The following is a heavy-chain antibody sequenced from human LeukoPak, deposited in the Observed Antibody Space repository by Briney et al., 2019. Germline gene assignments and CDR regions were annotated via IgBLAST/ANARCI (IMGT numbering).Heavy chain of an antibody. J-gene: IGHJ6*03. CDR2: IIPIFGTA. V-gene: IGHV1-69*05. D-gene: IGHD2-2*02. Sequence: ASVKVSCKASGGTFSSYAISWVRQAPGQGLEWMGGIIPIFGTANYAQKFQGRVTITTDESTSTAYMELSSLRSEDTAVCYCARGLVPAAIRGYYYYYMDVWGKGTTVTVSS. CDR1: GGTFSSYA. CDR3: ARGLVPAAIRGYYYYYMDV.